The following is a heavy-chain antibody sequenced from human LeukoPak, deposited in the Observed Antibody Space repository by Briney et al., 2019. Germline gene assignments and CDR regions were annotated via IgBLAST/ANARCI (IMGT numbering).Heavy chain of an antibody. CDR2: IYYSGST. J-gene: IGHJ6*02. V-gene: IGHV4-39*01. CDR3: ARQYCSSTSCKPYYYYGMDV. Sequence: SETLSLTCTVSGGSISSSSYYWDWIRQPPGKGLEWIGSIYYSGSTYNNPSLKSRVTISVDTSKNQFSLKLSSVTAADTAVYYCARQYCSSTSCKPYYYYGMDVWGQGTTVTVSS. CDR1: GGSISSSSYY. D-gene: IGHD2-2*01.